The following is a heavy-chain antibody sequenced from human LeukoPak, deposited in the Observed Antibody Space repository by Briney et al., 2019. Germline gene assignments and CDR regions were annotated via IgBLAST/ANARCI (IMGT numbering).Heavy chain of an antibody. J-gene: IGHJ3*02. CDR3: ARSLAAGFDI. CDR2: MKQDGSEK. V-gene: IGHV3-7*04. Sequence: GGSLRLPCAASGFTFSSYWMSWVRQVPGKGLEWVANMKQDGSEKYYVDSVKGRFTISRDNAKNSLYLQMNSLRAEDTAVYYCARSLAAGFDIWGQGTVVIVSS. D-gene: IGHD6-25*01. CDR1: GFTFSSYW.